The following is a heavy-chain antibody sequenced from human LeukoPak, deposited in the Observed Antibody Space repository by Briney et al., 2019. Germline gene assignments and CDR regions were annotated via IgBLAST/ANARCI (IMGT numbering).Heavy chain of an antibody. D-gene: IGHD3-16*01. CDR1: GGTFSSYA. V-gene: IGHV1-69*06. Sequence: SVKVPCKASGGTFSSYAISWVRQAPGQGLEWTGGIIPIFGTANYAQKFQGRVTITADKSTSTAYMELSSLRSEDTAVYYCARDRGWGYFDYWGQGTLVTVSS. CDR3: ARDRGWGYFDY. J-gene: IGHJ4*02. CDR2: IIPIFGTA.